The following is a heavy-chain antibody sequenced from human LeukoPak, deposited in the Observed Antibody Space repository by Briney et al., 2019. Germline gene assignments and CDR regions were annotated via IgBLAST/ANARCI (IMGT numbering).Heavy chain of an antibody. CDR3: ARDRRYYDSSGYHSIGMDV. CDR1: GFTFSSYW. CDR2: IKQDGSEK. V-gene: IGHV3-7*01. D-gene: IGHD3-22*01. J-gene: IGHJ6*02. Sequence: GGSLRLSRAASGFTFSSYWMSWVRQAPGKGLEWVANIKQDGSEKYYVDSVKGRFTISRDNAKNSLYLQMNSLRAEDTAVYYCARDRRYYDSSGYHSIGMDVWGQGTTVTVSS.